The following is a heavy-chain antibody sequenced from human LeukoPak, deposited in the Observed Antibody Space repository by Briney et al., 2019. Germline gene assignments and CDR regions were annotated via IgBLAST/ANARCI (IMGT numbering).Heavy chain of an antibody. D-gene: IGHD6-6*01. Sequence: SQTLSLTCAISGDSIFTNNVAWNWIRQSPSRGLEWLGRTYYRSKWSFDYAVSVTSRITINADTSKNQFSLQLSSVTPEDTAVYYCARGKYTSFDNWGQRTLVTVSS. J-gene: IGHJ4*02. CDR2: TYYRSKWSF. CDR3: ARGKYTSFDN. CDR1: GDSIFTNNVA. V-gene: IGHV6-1*01.